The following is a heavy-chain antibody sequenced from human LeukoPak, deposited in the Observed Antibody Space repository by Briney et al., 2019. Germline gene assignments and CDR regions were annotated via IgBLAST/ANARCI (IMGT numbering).Heavy chain of an antibody. CDR2: MNPNSGNI. J-gene: IGHJ4*02. Sequence: ASVKVSCKASGYTFTSYDINWVRQATGQGLEWMGWMNPNSGNIGYAQKFQGRVTMTRNTSISTAYMELSSLRSEDTAVYYCARGPSWFGEKTTDYWGQGTLVTVSS. CDR3: ARGPSWFGEKTTDY. D-gene: IGHD3-10*01. CDR1: GYTFTSYD. V-gene: IGHV1-8*01.